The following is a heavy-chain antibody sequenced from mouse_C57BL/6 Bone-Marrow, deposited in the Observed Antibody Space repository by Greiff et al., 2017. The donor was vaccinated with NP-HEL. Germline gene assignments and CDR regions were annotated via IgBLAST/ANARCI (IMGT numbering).Heavy chain of an antibody. CDR3: ARYDSYYYAMDY. V-gene: IGHV2-2*01. CDR2: IWSGGST. D-gene: IGHD2-4*01. J-gene: IGHJ4*01. CDR1: GFSLTGYG. Sequence: VQLQQSGPGLVQPSPSLSITCTASGFSLTGYGVHWVRQCPGKGLEWLGVIWSGGSTDYNAAFISRLSISKDNSKSQVYFKMNSLQADDTAIYYCARYDSYYYAMDYWDRGTSVTVTS.